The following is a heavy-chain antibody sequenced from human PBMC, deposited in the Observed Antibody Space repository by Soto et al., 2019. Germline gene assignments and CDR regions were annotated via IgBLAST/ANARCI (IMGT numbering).Heavy chain of an antibody. CDR3: ARISLTICGPSNDYYGMGV. Sequence: PSEPLSLTCTVSGGTISSSSYYWGWIRQPPGKGLEWIGSISYSGSTHYSPSLKSRVSITVDTSKNQFSLNLASVSAEDTAVYYCARISLTICGPSNDYYGMGVWGLGTMVTVSS. J-gene: IGHJ6*02. D-gene: IGHD3-3*01. CDR1: GGTISSSSYY. CDR2: ISYSGST. V-gene: IGHV4-39*07.